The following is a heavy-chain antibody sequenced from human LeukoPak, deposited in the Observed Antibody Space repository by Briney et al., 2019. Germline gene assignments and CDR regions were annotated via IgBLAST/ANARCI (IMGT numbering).Heavy chain of an antibody. J-gene: IGHJ4*02. CDR2: IKSKSDGGTT. CDR1: GLTFNNAW. Sequence: GGSLRLSCAASGLTFNNAWMSWVRQAPGKGLEWVGRIKSKSDGGTTDYAAPVKGRFTISRDDSKNTLYVQMNSLKSEDTALYYCTVYYYGSGSYGHMGDWGQGTLVTVSS. CDR3: TVYYYGSGSYGHMGD. D-gene: IGHD3-10*01. V-gene: IGHV3-15*01.